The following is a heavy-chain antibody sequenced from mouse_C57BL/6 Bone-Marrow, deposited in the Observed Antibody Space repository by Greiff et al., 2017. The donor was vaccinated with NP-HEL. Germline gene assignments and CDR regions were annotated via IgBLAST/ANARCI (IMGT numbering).Heavy chain of an antibody. CDR2: IDPEDGET. V-gene: IGHV14-2*01. Sequence: EVKLMESGAELVKPGASVKLSCTASGFNIKDYYMHWVKQRTEQGLEWIGRIDPEDGETKYAPKFQGKATITADTSSTTAYLQLSSLTSEDTAVYYCARGYGSFYYYAMDYWGQGTSVTVSS. J-gene: IGHJ4*01. CDR3: ARGYGSFYYYAMDY. CDR1: GFNIKDYY. D-gene: IGHD1-1*01.